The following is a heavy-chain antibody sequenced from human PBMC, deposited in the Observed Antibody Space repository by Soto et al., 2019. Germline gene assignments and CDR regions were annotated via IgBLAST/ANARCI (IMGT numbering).Heavy chain of an antibody. CDR3: ARDHDSIVVVVAATGAFEI. CDR1: GYTFTSYG. J-gene: IGHJ3*02. D-gene: IGHD2-15*01. V-gene: IGHV1-18*01. Sequence: GASVKVSCKASGYTFTSYGISWVRQAPGQGLEWMGWISAYNGNTNYAQKLQGRVTMTTDTSTSTAYMELRSLRSDDTAVYYCARDHDSIVVVVAATGAFEIWGQGTMVTVSS. CDR2: ISAYNGNT.